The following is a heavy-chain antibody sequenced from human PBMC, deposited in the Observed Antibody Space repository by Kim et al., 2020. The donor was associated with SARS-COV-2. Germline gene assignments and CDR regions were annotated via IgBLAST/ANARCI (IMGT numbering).Heavy chain of an antibody. V-gene: IGHV1-2*02. Sequence: YAQKFQGRVTMTRDTSISTAYMELSRLRSDDTAVYYCARKEQWLGGFDYWGQGTLVTVSS. CDR3: ARKEQWLGGFDY. D-gene: IGHD6-19*01. J-gene: IGHJ4*02.